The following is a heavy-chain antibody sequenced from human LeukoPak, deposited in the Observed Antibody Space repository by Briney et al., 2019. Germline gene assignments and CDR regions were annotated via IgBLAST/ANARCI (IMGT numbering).Heavy chain of an antibody. V-gene: IGHV4-4*07. CDR3: ARGLWFGEKNYYYYMDV. D-gene: IGHD3-10*01. CDR1: GGSISSYY. CDR2: IYTSGST. Sequence: SETLSLTCTVSGGSISSYYWSWIRQPAGKGLEWIGRIYTSGSTNYNPSLKSRVTISVDTSKNQFSLKLSSVTAADTAVYYCARGLWFGEKNYYYYMDVWGKGTTVTVSS. J-gene: IGHJ6*03.